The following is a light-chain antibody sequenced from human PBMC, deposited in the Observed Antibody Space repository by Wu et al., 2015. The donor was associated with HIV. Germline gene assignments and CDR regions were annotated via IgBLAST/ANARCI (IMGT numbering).Light chain of an antibody. CDR2: DAS. V-gene: IGKV3-11*01. CDR1: QSVSSY. Sequence: EIVLTQSPATLSLSPGERATLSCRASQSVSSYLAWYQQKPGQAPRLLIYDASNRATGIPARFSGSGSGTDFTLTISSLQTEDFATYYCQQSYNTPRTFGP. CDR3: QQSYNTPRT. J-gene: IGKJ3*01.